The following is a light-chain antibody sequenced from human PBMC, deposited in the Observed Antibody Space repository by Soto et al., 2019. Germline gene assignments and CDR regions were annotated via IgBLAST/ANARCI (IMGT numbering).Light chain of an antibody. CDR1: QSVSSY. CDR2: DAS. J-gene: IGKJ2*03. V-gene: IGKV3-11*01. CDR3: QQRSNWPYS. Sequence: EIVLTQSPATLSSSPGERATLSCRASQSVSSYLAWYQQKPGQAPRLLIYDASNRATGIPARFSGSESGTDFTLTISSLEPEDVAVYYWQQRSNWPYSVGQGTKLEIK.